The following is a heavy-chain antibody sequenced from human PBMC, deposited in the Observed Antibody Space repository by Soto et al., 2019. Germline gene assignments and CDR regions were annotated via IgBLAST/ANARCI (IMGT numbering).Heavy chain of an antibody. CDR2: IYSGGST. CDR3: TRDRWDYGDYYYYXMDV. Sequence: PGGSLRLSCAASGFTVSSNYMSWVRQAPGKGLEWVSVIYSGGSTYYADSVKGRFTISRHNSKNTLYLQMNSLRAEDTAVYYCTRDRWDYGDYYYYXMDVWGKGTTVTVSS. D-gene: IGHD4-17*01. J-gene: IGHJ6*03. V-gene: IGHV3-53*04. CDR1: GFTVSSNY.